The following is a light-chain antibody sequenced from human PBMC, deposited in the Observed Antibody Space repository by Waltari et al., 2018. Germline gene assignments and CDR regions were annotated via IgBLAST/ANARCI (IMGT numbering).Light chain of an antibody. J-gene: IGKJ5*01. CDR2: WAS. CDR3: QQYHSSPFT. CDR1: QTVLYSSNNKNY. Sequence: DIVMTQSPASLAVSLGERATIHCNSSQTVLYSSNNKNYLAWYQHKPGQPPKLLIYWASTRESGVPDRFSGSGSGTDFTLTISSLQAEDVAAYYCQQYHSSPFTFGQGTRLEIK. V-gene: IGKV4-1*01.